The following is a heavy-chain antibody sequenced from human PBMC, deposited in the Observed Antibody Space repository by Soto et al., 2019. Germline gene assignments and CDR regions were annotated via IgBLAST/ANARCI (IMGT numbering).Heavy chain of an antibody. D-gene: IGHD3-10*01. J-gene: IGHJ4*02. Sequence: SETLSLTCTVSGGSISSGGYYWSWIRQHPGKGLEWIGHIYYSGSTYYNPSLKSRVTISVDTSKNQFSLKLSSVTAADTAVYYCARRADRDGSGSYYNPSGYYFDYWGQGTLVTVSS. CDR1: GGSISSGGYY. V-gene: IGHV4-31*03. CDR3: ARRADRDGSGSYYNPSGYYFDY. CDR2: IYYSGST.